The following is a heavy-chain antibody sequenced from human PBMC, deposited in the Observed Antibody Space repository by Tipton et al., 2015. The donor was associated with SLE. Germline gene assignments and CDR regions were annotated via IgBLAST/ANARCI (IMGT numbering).Heavy chain of an antibody. CDR2: IKEDGSEK. CDR1: GFTFRSSW. V-gene: IGHV3-7*01. J-gene: IGHJ4*02. CDR3: ASWGNNFGSAY. Sequence: SLRLSCAASGFTFRSSWMNWVRLAPGKGLERVANIKEDGSEKHYVDSVKDRLTISRDNAKNSLYLQMGSLRAEDMAVYYCASWGNNFGSAYWGQGTQVTVSS. D-gene: IGHD1-1*01.